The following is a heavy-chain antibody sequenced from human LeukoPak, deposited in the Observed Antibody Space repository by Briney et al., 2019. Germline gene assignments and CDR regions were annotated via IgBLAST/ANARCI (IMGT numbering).Heavy chain of an antibody. D-gene: IGHD5-12*01. Sequence: GGSLRLSCAGSGFPFSIHGMNWVRQAPGKGLGWVSGISPGGGPTYYADSVKGRFTISRDDSKNTLYLQMNNLRAEDTAVYYCAKDGAWLRFDDWGQGILVTVSS. CDR2: ISPGGGPT. CDR3: AKDGAWLRFDD. J-gene: IGHJ4*02. V-gene: IGHV3-23*01. CDR1: GFPFSIHG.